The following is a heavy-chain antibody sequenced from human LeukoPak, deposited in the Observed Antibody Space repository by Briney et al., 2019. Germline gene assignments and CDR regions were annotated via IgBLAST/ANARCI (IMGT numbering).Heavy chain of an antibody. CDR1: GFTFSSYE. J-gene: IGHJ4*02. Sequence: GGSLRLSCAASGFTFSSYEMNWVRQAPGKGLEWVSYISDTGGTIYYADSVKGRITISRDNAKNSLYLQMKSLRAEDTAVYYCARGYRTFDYWGQGSLVTVSS. D-gene: IGHD3-16*02. CDR3: ARGYRTFDY. V-gene: IGHV3-48*03. CDR2: ISDTGGTI.